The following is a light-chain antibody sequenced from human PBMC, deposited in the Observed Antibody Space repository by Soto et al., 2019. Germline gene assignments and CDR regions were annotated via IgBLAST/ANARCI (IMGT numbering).Light chain of an antibody. J-gene: IGKJ4*01. CDR1: QTISND. CDR3: QQNNKWHPVT. V-gene: IGKV3-15*01. CDR2: GAS. Sequence: EVVMTQSPATVSVSPGDRVTLSCRASQTISNDLAWYQQKPGQAPRLLIYGASTRANGVPARFSGGGSGTELTTPISSLLSEDFASYYCQQNNKWHPVTFGGGTKVEIK.